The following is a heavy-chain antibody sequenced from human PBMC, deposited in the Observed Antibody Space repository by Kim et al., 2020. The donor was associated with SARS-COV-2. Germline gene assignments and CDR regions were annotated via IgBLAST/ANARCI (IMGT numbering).Heavy chain of an antibody. J-gene: IGHJ6*02. CDR1: GGSFSGYY. D-gene: IGHD2-2*01. CDR2: INHSGST. CDR3: ARGSLRSPVVPAAMHYYYGMDV. Sequence: SETLSLTCAVYGGSFSGYYWSWIRQPPGKGLEWIGEINHSGSTNYNPSLKSRVTISVDTSKNQFSLKLSSVTAADTAVYYCARGSLRSPVVPAAMHYYYGMDVWGQGTTVTVSS. V-gene: IGHV4-34*01.